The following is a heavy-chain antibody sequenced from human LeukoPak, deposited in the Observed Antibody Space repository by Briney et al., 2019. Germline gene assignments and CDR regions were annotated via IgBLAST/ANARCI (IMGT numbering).Heavy chain of an antibody. CDR3: ARSHYDSSGYYPPGPYYYYMDV. D-gene: IGHD3-22*01. CDR2: IYYSGST. V-gene: IGHV4-39*01. Sequence: SETLSLTCAVYGGSFSGYYWGWIRQPPGKGLEWIGSIYYSGSTYYNPPLKSRVTISVDTSKNQFSLKLSSVTAADTAVYYCARSHYDSSGYYPPGPYYYYMDVWGKGTTVTVSS. CDR1: GGSFSGYY. J-gene: IGHJ6*03.